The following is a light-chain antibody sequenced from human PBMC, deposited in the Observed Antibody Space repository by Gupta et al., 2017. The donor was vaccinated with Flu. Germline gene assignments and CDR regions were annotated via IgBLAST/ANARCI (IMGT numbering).Light chain of an antibody. CDR2: AAS. Sequence: SSLYGSGGDRVTITCRASQGIRNDLGWFKQKPWKAPKRLIYAASSWQSVVPSRFSGSESGTELTLTITSRQQEDFATYYFRRHNSYPRYTFGGGTKVEIK. V-gene: IGKV1-17*01. CDR1: QGIRND. CDR3: RRHNSYPRYT. J-gene: IGKJ4*01.